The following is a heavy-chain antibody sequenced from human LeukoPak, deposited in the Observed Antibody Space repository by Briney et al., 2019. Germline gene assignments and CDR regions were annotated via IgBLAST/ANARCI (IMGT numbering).Heavy chain of an antibody. Sequence: HPGGSLRLSCVGSGFTFRSHAMSWVRQAPEKGLEFVSGIYENGGTTYYADSVKGRFSISRDNSKNTLCLQMDSLRGEDTAVYYCAKDFRIGYSAHFDYWGQGALVTVSS. CDR2: IYENGGTT. D-gene: IGHD2-21*01. V-gene: IGHV3-23*01. CDR3: AKDFRIGYSAHFDY. J-gene: IGHJ4*02. CDR1: GFTFRSHA.